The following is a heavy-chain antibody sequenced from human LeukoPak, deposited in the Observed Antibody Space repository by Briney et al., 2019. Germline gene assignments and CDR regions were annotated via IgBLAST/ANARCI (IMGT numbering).Heavy chain of an antibody. CDR3: ATGVSSDAPNYYYYGMDV. J-gene: IGHJ6*02. V-gene: IGHV1-69*13. CDR2: IIPIFGTA. Sequence: SVKVSCKASGGTFGSYAISWVRQAPGQGLEWMGGIIPIFGTANYAQKFQGRVTITADESTSTAYMELSSLRSEDTAVYYCATGVSSDAPNYYYYGMDVWGQGTTVTVSS. CDR1: GGTFGSYA. D-gene: IGHD3-10*01.